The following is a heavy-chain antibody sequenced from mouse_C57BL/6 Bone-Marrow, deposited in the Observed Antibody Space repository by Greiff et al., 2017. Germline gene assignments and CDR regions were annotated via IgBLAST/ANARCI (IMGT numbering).Heavy chain of an antibody. V-gene: IGHV1-80*01. CDR3: ASSFYGTYAMDY. D-gene: IGHD2-10*01. CDR1: GYAFSSYW. Sequence: VQLQQSGAELVKPGASVKISCKASGYAFSSYWMNWVKQRPGKGLEWIGQIYPGGGDTNYNGKFKGKATLTADKSSSTAYMQLSSLTSEDSAVYFCASSFYGTYAMDYWGQGTSVTVSS. J-gene: IGHJ4*01. CDR2: IYPGGGDT.